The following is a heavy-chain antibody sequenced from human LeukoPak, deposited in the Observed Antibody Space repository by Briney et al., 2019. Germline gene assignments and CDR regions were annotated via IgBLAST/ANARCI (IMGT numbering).Heavy chain of an antibody. D-gene: IGHD3-22*01. V-gene: IGHV4-39*07. CDR2: IYYSGST. CDR3: ARLRRITMIAVPHYYYMDV. J-gene: IGHJ6*03. CDR1: GGSISSSGYY. Sequence: SETLSLTCTVSGGSISSSGYYWGWIRQPPGKGLEWIGSIYYSGSTYYNPSLKSRVTISVDTSKKQFSLKLSSVTAADTAVYYCARLRRITMIAVPHYYYMDVWGKGTTVTISS.